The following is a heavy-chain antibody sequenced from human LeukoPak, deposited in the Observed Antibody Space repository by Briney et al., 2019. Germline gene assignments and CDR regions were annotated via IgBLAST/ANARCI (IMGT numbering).Heavy chain of an antibody. J-gene: IGHJ5*02. V-gene: IGHV4-39*01. CDR3: ARRRKDLDWFDP. CDR1: GDSISSSDFY. Sequence: SETLSLTCTVSGDSISSSDFYWGWIRRPPGKGLEWIALINYSGRTFYNPSLESRVTISVNMSKNQFSLRLNSVTAADTAVYYCARRRKDLDWFDPWGQGTLVTVSS. CDR2: INYSGRT.